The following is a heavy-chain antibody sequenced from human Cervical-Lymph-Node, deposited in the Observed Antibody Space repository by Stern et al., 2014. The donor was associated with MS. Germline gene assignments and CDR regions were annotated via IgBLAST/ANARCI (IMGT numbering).Heavy chain of an antibody. J-gene: IGHJ6*02. CDR3: ARNWNLNCYYGMDV. V-gene: IGHV4-4*02. CDR1: GGSISSSNW. Sequence: QLQLQESGPGLVKPSGTLSLTCAVSGGSISSSNWWSWVRQPPGKGLEWIGEIFHGGRTNYTPFLKSQVTISVDKSKNKFSLKLSSVTAADTAVYYCARNWNLNCYYGMDVWGQGTTVTVSS. CDR2: IFHGGRT. D-gene: IGHD1-1*01.